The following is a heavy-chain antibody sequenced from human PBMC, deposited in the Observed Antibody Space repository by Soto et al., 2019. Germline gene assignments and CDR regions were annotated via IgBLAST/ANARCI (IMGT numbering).Heavy chain of an antibody. V-gene: IGHV3-21*01. CDR1: GFTFSSYS. Sequence: PGGSLRLSCAASGFTFSSYSMNWVRQAPGKGLEWVSSISSSSSYIYYADSVKGRFTISRDNAKNSLYLQMNSLRAEDTAVYYCARDRLTDIVVVVGDYYYGMDVWAKGPRSPSP. D-gene: IGHD2-15*01. J-gene: IGHJ6*02. CDR3: ARDRLTDIVVVVGDYYYGMDV. CDR2: ISSSSSYI.